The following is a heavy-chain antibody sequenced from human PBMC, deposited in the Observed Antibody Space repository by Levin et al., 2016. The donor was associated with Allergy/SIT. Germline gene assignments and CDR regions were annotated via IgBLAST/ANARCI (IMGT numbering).Heavy chain of an antibody. D-gene: IGHD5-18*01. Sequence: SETLSLTCTVSGGSVSSGSYYWSWIRQPPGKGLEWIGYIYYSGSTNYNPSLKSRVTISVDTSKNQFSLKLSSVTAADTAVYYCARSSRSYGYIYWGQGTLVTVSS. CDR3: ARSSRSYGYIY. J-gene: IGHJ4*02. V-gene: IGHV4-61*01. CDR2: IYYSGST. CDR1: GGSVSSGSYY.